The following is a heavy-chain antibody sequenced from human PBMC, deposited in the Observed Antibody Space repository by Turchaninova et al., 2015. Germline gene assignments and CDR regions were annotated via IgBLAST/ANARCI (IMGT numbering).Heavy chain of an antibody. CDR1: GGSFSGYY. D-gene: IGHD3-22*01. CDR2: INHSGST. Sequence: QVQLQQWGAGLLKPSETLSLTCAVYGGSFSGYYWSWIRQPPGKGLEWIGVINHSGSTNYNPALQSRITIPVHPSKNQLSLKMSLVSAADTGVYYCARGDYDSSGYYQPIDYWGQGTLVTVSS. CDR3: ARGDYDSSGYYQPIDY. J-gene: IGHJ4*02. V-gene: IGHV4-34*01.